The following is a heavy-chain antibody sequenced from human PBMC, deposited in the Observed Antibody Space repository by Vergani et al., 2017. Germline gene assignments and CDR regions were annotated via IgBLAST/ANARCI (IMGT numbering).Heavy chain of an antibody. V-gene: IGHV3-11*06. D-gene: IGHD5-12*01. J-gene: IGHJ3*02. Sequence: QVQLVESGGGLVKPGGSLRLSCAASGFTFSDYYMSWIRQAPGKGLEWVSYISSSSSYTNYADSVKGRFTISRDNTKNSLYLQMNSLRAEDTAVYYCASSGDRGGYDIDAFDIWGQATMVTVSS. CDR1: GFTFSDYY. CDR3: ASSGDRGGYDIDAFDI. CDR2: ISSSSSYT.